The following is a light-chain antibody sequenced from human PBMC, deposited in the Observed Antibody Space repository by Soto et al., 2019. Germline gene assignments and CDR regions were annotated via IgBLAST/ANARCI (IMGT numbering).Light chain of an antibody. CDR2: EVS. Sequence: QSALTQPPSASGSPGQSVTISCIGTSSDVGGYNYVSWYQQHPGKAPKLMIYEVSKRPSGVPDRFSGSKSGNTACLTVSGLQAADEADYYCSSYAASNNLGVFGGGTKLTVL. V-gene: IGLV2-8*01. CDR3: SSYAASNNLGV. J-gene: IGLJ2*01. CDR1: SSDVGGYNY.